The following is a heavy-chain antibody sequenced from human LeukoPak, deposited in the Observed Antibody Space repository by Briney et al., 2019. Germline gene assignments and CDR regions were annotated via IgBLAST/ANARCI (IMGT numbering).Heavy chain of an antibody. CDR3: ARIWYFGDNNWRYFDY. Sequence: GSLRLPCAASGFSFSNYWMSWVRQAPGKGLEWVANIDPHGSETQYVGSVKGRFTTSRDNAKNSLYVQMNSLRAEDTAIYYCARIWYFGDNNWRYFDYWGQGTLVTVAS. J-gene: IGHJ4*03. CDR1: GFSFSNYW. D-gene: IGHD1-1*01. V-gene: IGHV3-7*01. CDR2: IDPHGSET.